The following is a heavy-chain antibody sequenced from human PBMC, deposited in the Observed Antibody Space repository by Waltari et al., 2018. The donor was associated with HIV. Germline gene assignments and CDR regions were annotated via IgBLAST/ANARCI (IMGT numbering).Heavy chain of an antibody. Sequence: VRLMESGGGLVEPGGSRTISCAASGSPFTQYTMNWIRHIPGKVLEWLASISRDNRESYFIDSIKGRFTISRDNAANSVFLHMDRLRVDDTARYFCVRDDPGYEPIDYWGRGTLVTVSS. CDR1: GSPFTQYT. J-gene: IGHJ4*02. CDR2: ISRDNRES. D-gene: IGHD2-2*01. CDR3: VRDDPGYEPIDY. V-gene: IGHV3-21*02.